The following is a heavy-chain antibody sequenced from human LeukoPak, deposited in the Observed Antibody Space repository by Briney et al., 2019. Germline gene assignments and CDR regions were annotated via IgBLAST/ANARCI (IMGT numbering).Heavy chain of an antibody. Sequence: SETLSLTCAVYGGSFSGYYWSWIRQPPGKGLEWIGEIHHSGSTNYNPSLKSRVTISVGTSKNQFSLKLSSVTAADTAVYYCARTVTYYYDSSGTKVDYYYYYYMDVWGKGTTVTVSS. D-gene: IGHD3-22*01. CDR2: IHHSGST. J-gene: IGHJ6*03. CDR1: GGSFSGYY. CDR3: ARTVTYYYDSSGTKVDYYYYYYMDV. V-gene: IGHV4-34*01.